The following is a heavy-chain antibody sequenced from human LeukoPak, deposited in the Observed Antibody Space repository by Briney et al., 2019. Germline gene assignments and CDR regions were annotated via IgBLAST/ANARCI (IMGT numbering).Heavy chain of an antibody. Sequence: PGGSLRLSCAASGFTFDNFPLHWVRQAPGKGLEYVSAISSNGGSTYYANSVKGRFTISRDNSKNTLYLQMGSLRAEDMAVYYCARGPIAVAGTGFDYWGQGTLVTVSS. CDR1: GFTFDNFP. CDR3: ARGPIAVAGTGFDY. V-gene: IGHV3-64*01. CDR2: ISSNGGST. J-gene: IGHJ4*02. D-gene: IGHD6-19*01.